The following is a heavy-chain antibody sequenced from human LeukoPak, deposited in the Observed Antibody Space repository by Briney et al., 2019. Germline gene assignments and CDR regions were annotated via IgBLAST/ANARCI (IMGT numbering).Heavy chain of an antibody. D-gene: IGHD2-2*01. J-gene: IGHJ5*02. CDR1: GGSFSSYF. CDR2: INQSGES. V-gene: IGHV4-34*01. Sequence: SETLSLTCAVSGGSFSSYFWAWIRQSPAKGLEWIGEINQSGESDYSPSLKSRAKISIDTSRGHFSLTLTSVTVADTGLYYCARVVGIAVVPGATEENYFDPWGQGTLVTVLS. CDR3: ARVVGIAVVPGATEENYFDP.